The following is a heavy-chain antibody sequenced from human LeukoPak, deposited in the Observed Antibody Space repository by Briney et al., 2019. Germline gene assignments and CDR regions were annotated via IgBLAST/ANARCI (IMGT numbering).Heavy chain of an antibody. CDR3: AKDDNYTRFLS. Sequence: GGSLRLSCAASGFTFSSYEMNWVRQAPGKGLEWVSGITGSGGNRYYADSVKGRFTISRDNSKNTLYLQMNSLRAEDTAVYYCAKDDNYTRFLSWGQGTLVTVSS. D-gene: IGHD3-3*01. CDR1: GFTFSSYE. V-gene: IGHV3-23*01. CDR2: ITGSGGNR. J-gene: IGHJ5*02.